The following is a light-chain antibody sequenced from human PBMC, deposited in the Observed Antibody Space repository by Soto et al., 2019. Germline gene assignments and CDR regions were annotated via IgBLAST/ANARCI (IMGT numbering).Light chain of an antibody. V-gene: IGKV3-20*01. J-gene: IGKJ1*01. CDR3: QLYLFSPSRWT. CDR1: QSFSGSY. CDR2: TVS. Sequence: EIVLTQSPGALSLSPGDRATLSCRASQSFSGSYLAWYQKKPGQAPRLLIYTVSTRATGIPDRFSDSGSGTDFTLTISRLEPEDFAVYYCQLYLFSPSRWTFGQGTRVEI.